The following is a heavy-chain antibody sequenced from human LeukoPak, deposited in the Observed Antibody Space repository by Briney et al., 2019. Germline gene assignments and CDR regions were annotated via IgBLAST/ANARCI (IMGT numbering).Heavy chain of an antibody. CDR1: GYTFTSYD. D-gene: IGHD7-27*01. Sequence: ASVKVSCKASGYTFTSYDINWVRQATGQGLEWMGWMNPNSGNTGYAQKFQGRVTMTRNTSISTAHMELSSLRSEDTAVYYCARERGDRDTFDIWGQGTMVTVSS. CDR2: MNPNSGNT. V-gene: IGHV1-8*01. J-gene: IGHJ3*02. CDR3: ARERGDRDTFDI.